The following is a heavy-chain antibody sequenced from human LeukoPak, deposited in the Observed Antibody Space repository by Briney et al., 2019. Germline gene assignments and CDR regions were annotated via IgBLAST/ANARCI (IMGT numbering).Heavy chain of an antibody. CDR3: ARDIGYYYGSGGNWFDP. CDR1: GGSISSYY. Sequence: SETLSLTCTVSGGSISSYYWSWIRQPPGKGLEWIGYIYYSGSTNYNPSLKSRVTISVDTSKNQFSLKLSSVTAADTAVYYCARDIGYYYGSGGNWFDPWGQGTLVTASS. D-gene: IGHD3-10*01. V-gene: IGHV4-59*01. J-gene: IGHJ5*02. CDR2: IYYSGST.